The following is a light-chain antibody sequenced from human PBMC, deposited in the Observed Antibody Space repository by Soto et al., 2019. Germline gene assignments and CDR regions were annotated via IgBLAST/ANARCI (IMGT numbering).Light chain of an antibody. Sequence: ALTQPRRVSVSLSLSATISCTGTSSDVGAYNYVSWYQQHPGKAPKLMLYDVTYRPSGVPDRFSGSKSGNTASLTISGLQAEDEADYYCCSYAGTYTFLVFGTGTKVTVL. CDR3: CSYAGTYTFLV. J-gene: IGLJ1*01. V-gene: IGLV2-11*01. CDR1: SSDVGAYNY. CDR2: DVT.